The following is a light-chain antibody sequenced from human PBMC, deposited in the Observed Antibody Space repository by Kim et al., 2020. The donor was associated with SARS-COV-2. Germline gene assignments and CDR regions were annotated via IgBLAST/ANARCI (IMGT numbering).Light chain of an antibody. CDR3: QQRSNWPPLFT. Sequence: PGERATLSSRASQSVSSNLAWYQQKPGQAPRLLIYDASNRATGIPARFSGSGSGTDFTLTISSLEPEDFAVYYCQQRSNWPPLFTFGPGTKVDIK. CDR1: QSVSSN. CDR2: DAS. V-gene: IGKV3-11*01. J-gene: IGKJ3*01.